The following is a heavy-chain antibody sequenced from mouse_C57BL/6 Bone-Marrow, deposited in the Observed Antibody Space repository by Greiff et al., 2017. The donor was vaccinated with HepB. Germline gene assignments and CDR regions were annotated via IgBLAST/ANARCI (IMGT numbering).Heavy chain of an antibody. CDR2: IHPNSGST. Sequence: VQLQQSGAELVKPGASEKLSCKASGYTFTSYWMHWVKQRPGQGLEWIGMIHPNSGSTNYNEKFKSKATLTVDKSSSTAYMQLSSLTSEDSAVYYCARERELAWFAYWGQGTLVTVSA. CDR1: GYTFTSYW. J-gene: IGHJ3*01. V-gene: IGHV1-64*01. CDR3: ARERELAWFAY.